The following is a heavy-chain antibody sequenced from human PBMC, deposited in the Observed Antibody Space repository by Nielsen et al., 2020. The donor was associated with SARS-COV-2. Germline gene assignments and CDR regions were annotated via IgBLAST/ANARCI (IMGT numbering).Heavy chain of an antibody. J-gene: IGHJ6*02. CDR1: GYTFTSYY. Sequence: ASVKVFCKASGYTFTSYYVHWVRQAPGQGLEWMGIINPSGGSTSYAQKFQGRVTMTRDTSTSTVYMELSSLRSEDTAVYYCARDFTVTTGEYYYYYGMDVWGQGTTVTVSS. CDR2: INPSGGST. CDR3: ARDFTVTTGEYYYYYGMDV. D-gene: IGHD4-17*01. V-gene: IGHV1-46*01.